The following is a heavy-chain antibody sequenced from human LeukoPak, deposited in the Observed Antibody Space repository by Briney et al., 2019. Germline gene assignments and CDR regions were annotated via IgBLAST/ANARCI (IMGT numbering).Heavy chain of an antibody. J-gene: IGHJ4*02. CDR3: AMGVGDSSNGSCREYYFDY. CDR1: GGTFSSYA. D-gene: IGHD2-15*01. V-gene: IGHV1-69*01. Sequence: GSSVKVSCKASGGTFSSYAISWVRQAPGQGLEWMGRIIPIFGTANYAQKFQGRVTISADESTSTPYMDLISLRTEDTAVYYCAMGVGDSSNGSCREYYFDYWGQGTLVTVSS. CDR2: IIPIFGTA.